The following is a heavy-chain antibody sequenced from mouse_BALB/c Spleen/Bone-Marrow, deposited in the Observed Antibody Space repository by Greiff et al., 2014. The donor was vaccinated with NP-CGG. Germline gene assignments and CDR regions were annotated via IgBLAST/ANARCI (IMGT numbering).Heavy chain of an antibody. CDR3: ARLAVWGAMDY. V-gene: IGHV4-2*02. Sequence: KLQQSGGGLVQPGGSLNLSCAASGFDFSRYWMSWARQAPGKGQEWIGEINPGSSTINYTPSLKDKFIISRDNAKNTLYLQMSKVRSEDTALYYCARLAVWGAMDYWSQGTSVTVSS. CDR2: INPGSSTI. J-gene: IGHJ4*01. CDR1: GFDFSRYW. D-gene: IGHD2-10*02.